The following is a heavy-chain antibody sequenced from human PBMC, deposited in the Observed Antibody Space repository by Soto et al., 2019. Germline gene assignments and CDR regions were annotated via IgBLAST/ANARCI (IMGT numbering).Heavy chain of an antibody. CDR2: IYYIGTT. CDR1: GGSISGYY. Sequence: SETLSLTCTVSGGSISGYYWNWIRQPPGKGLEYIAHIYYIGTTNYNPSLKSRATISVDTSKNQFSLKLTSVTAADTAVYFCARSGSKYGANAFDIWDQGTMVTVSS. J-gene: IGHJ3*02. D-gene: IGHD5-18*01. V-gene: IGHV4-59*01. CDR3: ARSGSKYGANAFDI.